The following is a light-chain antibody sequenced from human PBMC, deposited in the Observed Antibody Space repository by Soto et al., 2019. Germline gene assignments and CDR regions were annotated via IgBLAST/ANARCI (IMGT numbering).Light chain of an antibody. CDR3: SSYTTSSTPRVV. V-gene: IGLV2-14*01. J-gene: IGLJ2*01. Sequence: QSALTQPASVSGSPGQSITISCTGTSGDIGSYNRVSWYQQHPGKAPKLIIYEVSNRPSGVSNRFSGSKSGNTASLTISGLQAEDEADYYCSSYTTSSTPRVVFGGGTQLTVL. CDR1: SGDIGSYNR. CDR2: EVS.